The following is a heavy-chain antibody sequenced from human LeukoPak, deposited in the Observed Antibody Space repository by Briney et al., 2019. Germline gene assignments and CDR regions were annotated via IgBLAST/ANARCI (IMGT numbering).Heavy chain of an antibody. V-gene: IGHV4-39*07. CDR1: GGSISSSSYY. Sequence: SETLSLTCTVSGGSISSSSYYWGWIRQPPGKGLEWIGSIYYSGSTYYNPSLKSRVTISVDTSKNQFSLKLSSVTAADTAVYYCARDKGGATYAFDIWGQGTMVTVSS. J-gene: IGHJ3*02. D-gene: IGHD1-26*01. CDR3: ARDKGGATYAFDI. CDR2: IYYSGST.